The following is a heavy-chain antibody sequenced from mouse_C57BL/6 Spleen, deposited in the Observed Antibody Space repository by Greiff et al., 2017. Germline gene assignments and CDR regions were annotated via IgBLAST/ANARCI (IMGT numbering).Heavy chain of an antibody. D-gene: IGHD2-4*01. J-gene: IGHJ1*03. V-gene: IGHV1-61*01. CDR1: GYTFTSYW. CDR3: ARSSNDYRWYFDV. Sequence: QVQLQQPGPELVRPGSSVKLSCKASGYTFTSYWMDWVKQRPGQGLEWIGNIYPSASETHYNQRFKDKAPLTVDKSSSTAYMQLSSLTSEDSAVYYCARSSNDYRWYFDVWGTGTTVTVSS. CDR2: IYPSASET.